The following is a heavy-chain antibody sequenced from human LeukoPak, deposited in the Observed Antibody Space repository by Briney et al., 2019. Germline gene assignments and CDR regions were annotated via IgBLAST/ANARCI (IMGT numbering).Heavy chain of an antibody. V-gene: IGHV3-30*04. Sequence: GGSLRLSCVASGFTFSSYAMHWVRQAPGKGLEGVAVISYDGSNKYYADSVKGRFTISRDNSKNTLYLQMNSLRAEDTAVYYCAREPPWDGDYYFDYWGQGTLVTVSS. CDR3: AREPPWDGDYYFDY. CDR2: ISYDGSNK. J-gene: IGHJ4*02. CDR1: GFTFSSYA. D-gene: IGHD4-17*01.